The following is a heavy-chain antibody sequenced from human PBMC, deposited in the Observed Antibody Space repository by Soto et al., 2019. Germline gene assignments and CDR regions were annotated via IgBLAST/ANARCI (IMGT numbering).Heavy chain of an antibody. V-gene: IGHV4-30-4*01. D-gene: IGHD3-10*01. Sequence: SETLSLTCTVSGGSISSGDYYWSWIRQPPGKGLEWIGYTYYSGSTYYNPSLKSRVTISVDTSKNQFSLKLSSVTAADTAVYYCARESRSYYGSGSTLGMDVWGQGTTVTVSS. CDR3: ARESRSYYGSGSTLGMDV. J-gene: IGHJ6*02. CDR2: TYYSGST. CDR1: GGSISSGDYY.